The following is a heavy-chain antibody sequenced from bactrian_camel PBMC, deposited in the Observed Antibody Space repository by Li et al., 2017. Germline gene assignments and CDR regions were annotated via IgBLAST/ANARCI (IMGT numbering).Heavy chain of an antibody. CDR1: GFTFRSYW. Sequence: HVQLVESGGGLVQPGGSLRLSCAASGFTFRSYWMFWVRQAPGKGLEWVSTSTGDSTYVADSLKGRFTISIDNSKNTLYLQMNSLRADDSAMYYRAIGLFADFGLGLGTQVTVS. J-gene: IGHJ4*01. D-gene: IGHD1*01. CDR2: STGDST. V-gene: IGHV3S1*01.